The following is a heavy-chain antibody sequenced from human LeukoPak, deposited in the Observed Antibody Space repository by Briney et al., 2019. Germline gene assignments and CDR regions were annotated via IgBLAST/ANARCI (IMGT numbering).Heavy chain of an antibody. V-gene: IGHV3-23*01. CDR1: GFTFSSYA. J-gene: IGHJ6*02. CDR2: ISGSGGST. CDR3: ARGGPSEHYYYYGMDV. D-gene: IGHD1-14*01. Sequence: PGGSLRLSCAASGFTFSSYAMSWVRQAPGKGLEWVSAISGSGGSTYYADSVKGRFTISGDNSKNTLYLQMNSLRAEDTAVYYCARGGPSEHYYYYGMDVWGQGTMVTVSS.